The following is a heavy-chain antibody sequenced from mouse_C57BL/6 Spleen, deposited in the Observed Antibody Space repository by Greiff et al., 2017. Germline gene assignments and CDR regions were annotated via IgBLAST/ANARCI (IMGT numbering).Heavy chain of an antibody. Sequence: EVKLVESGGGLVKPGGSLKLSCAASGFTFSDYGMHWVRQAPEKGLEWVAYISSGSSTIYYADTVKGRFTISRDKAKNTLFLQMTSLRSEDTAMYYCARPNADYYSNYGDAMDYWGQGTSVTVSS. V-gene: IGHV5-17*01. J-gene: IGHJ4*01. D-gene: IGHD2-5*01. CDR3: ARPNADYYSNYGDAMDY. CDR1: GFTFSDYG. CDR2: ISSGSSTI.